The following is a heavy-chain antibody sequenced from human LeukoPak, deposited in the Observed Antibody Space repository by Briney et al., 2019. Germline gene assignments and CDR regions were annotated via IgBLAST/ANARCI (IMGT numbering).Heavy chain of an antibody. J-gene: IGHJ4*02. D-gene: IGHD3-10*01. CDR2: ITGSGNST. V-gene: IGHV3-23*01. Sequence: PGGSLRLSCAASGFTFSSYAMTWVCQAPGKGLEWVSEITGSGNSTYYADSVKGRFTISRDNSKNTLYLQMNSLRAEDTAVYYCARELFDFDYWGQGTLVTVSS. CDR1: GFTFSSYA. CDR3: ARELFDFDY.